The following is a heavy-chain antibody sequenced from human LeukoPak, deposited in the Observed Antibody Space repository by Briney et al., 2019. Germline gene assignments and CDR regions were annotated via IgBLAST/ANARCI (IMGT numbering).Heavy chain of an antibody. J-gene: IGHJ4*02. V-gene: IGHV1-2*02. D-gene: IGHD4-23*01. CDR2: INPNSGGT. Sequence: GGSLRLSCAASGYTFTGYYMHWVRQAPGQGLEWMGWINPNSGGTNYAQKFQGRVTMTRDTSISTAYMELSRLRSDDTAVYYCARAYYGGNSGIDYWGQGTLVTVSS. CDR1: GYTFTGYY. CDR3: ARAYYGGNSGIDY.